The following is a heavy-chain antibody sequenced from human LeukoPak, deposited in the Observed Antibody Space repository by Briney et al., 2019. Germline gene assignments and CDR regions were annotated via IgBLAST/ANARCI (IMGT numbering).Heavy chain of an antibody. Sequence: GGSLRLSCTASDFTSSSIWMYWVRHAPRKGLVWVSRISSDGGYTSYADSVKGRFTISRDNAKNTLYLQMNNLRPEDTAVYYCGRGFGTTWGQGTLVSVSS. CDR1: DFTSSSIW. V-gene: IGHV3-74*01. J-gene: IGHJ4*02. D-gene: IGHD1-1*01. CDR2: ISSDGGYT. CDR3: GRGFGTT.